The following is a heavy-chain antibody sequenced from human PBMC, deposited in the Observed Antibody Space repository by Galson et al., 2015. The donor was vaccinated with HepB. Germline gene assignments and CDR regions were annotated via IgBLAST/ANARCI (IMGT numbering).Heavy chain of an antibody. CDR2: IKEDGREE. J-gene: IGHJ4*02. Sequence: SLRLSCAASGFSLSSYWMSWVRQAPGKGLEWVANIKEDGREEHYLDSVEGRFTISRDNAENSLYLQMSSLRAEDTAIYYCARDAPSGSYGYKYWGQGTLVTVSS. CDR3: ARDAPSGSYGYKY. V-gene: IGHV3-7*03. CDR1: GFSLSSYW. D-gene: IGHD5-18*01.